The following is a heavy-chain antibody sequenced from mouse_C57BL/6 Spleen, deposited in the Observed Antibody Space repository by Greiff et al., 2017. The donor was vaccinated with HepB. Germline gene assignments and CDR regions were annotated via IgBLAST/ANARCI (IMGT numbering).Heavy chain of an antibody. CDR2: INPNNGGT. D-gene: IGHD6-1*01. V-gene: IGHV1-26*01. Sequence: VQLQQSGPELVKPGASVKISCKASGYTFTDYYMNWVKQSHGKSLEWIGDINPNNGGTSYNQKFKGKATLTVDKSSSTAYMELRSLTSEDSAVYYCVREASNAMDYWGQGTSVTVSS. CDR3: VREASNAMDY. J-gene: IGHJ4*01. CDR1: GYTFTDYY.